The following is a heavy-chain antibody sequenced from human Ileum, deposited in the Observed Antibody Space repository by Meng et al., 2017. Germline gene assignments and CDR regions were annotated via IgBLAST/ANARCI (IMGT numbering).Heavy chain of an antibody. V-gene: IGHV3-15*01. CDR2: IKSKNDGGTS. Sequence: GESLMISCAVSGFIFSNFWMGWVRQAPGKGLEWVGRIKSKNDGGTSDYAAPVKGRFTISRDDSKTTLYLQMNSLKTEDTGVYYCAPVRDPSSWSLHYWGQGTLVTVSS. CDR1: GFIFSNFW. CDR3: APVRDPSSWSLHY. D-gene: IGHD6-13*01. J-gene: IGHJ4*02.